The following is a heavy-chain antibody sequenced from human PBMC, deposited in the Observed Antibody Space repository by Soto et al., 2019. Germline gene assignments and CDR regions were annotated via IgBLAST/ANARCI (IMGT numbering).Heavy chain of an antibody. CDR2: ISGYTGNT. J-gene: IGHJ6*02. CDR3: ARSWVTGKGGLDL. V-gene: IGHV1-18*01. D-gene: IGHD3-16*01. Sequence: QVQLVQSGAEMKKPGASVKVSCKTSGYTFSSYGFSWVRQAPGQGLEWMGWISGYTGNTNYAQKFQGRVTMTTDTSTSTSYMELRSLISDDTSVYYCARSWVTGKGGLDLWGQGTTLAVSS. CDR1: GYTFSSYG.